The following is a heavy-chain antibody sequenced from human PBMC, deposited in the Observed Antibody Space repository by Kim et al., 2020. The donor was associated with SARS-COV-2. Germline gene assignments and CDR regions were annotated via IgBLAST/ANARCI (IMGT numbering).Heavy chain of an antibody. Sequence: GGSLRLSCAASGFTFSNAWMSWVRQAPGKGLEWVGRIKSKTDGGTTDYAAPVKGRFTISRDDSKNTLYLQMNSLKTEDTAVYYCTTPYYYDSSGYWAGDAFDIWGQGTMVTVSS. J-gene: IGHJ3*02. D-gene: IGHD3-22*01. CDR2: IKSKTDGGTT. CDR3: TTPYYYDSSGYWAGDAFDI. V-gene: IGHV3-15*01. CDR1: GFTFSNAW.